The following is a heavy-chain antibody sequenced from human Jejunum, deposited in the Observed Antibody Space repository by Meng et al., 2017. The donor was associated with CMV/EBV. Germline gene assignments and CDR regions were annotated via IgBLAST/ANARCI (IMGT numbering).Heavy chain of an antibody. CDR2: INTDNGDT. CDR3: ATNAFDY. CDR1: GYTFTSYP. D-gene: IGHD2-8*01. V-gene: IGHV1-3*04. J-gene: IGHJ4*02. Sequence: QVQLVQSGAGGKKPWASVKISCKASGYTFTSYPKHWVRQAPGQSLEWMGWINTDNGDTRFSQHLQGRVTISTDTSATTAYMELSSLRLDDTAIYYCATNAFDYWGQGTLVTVSS.